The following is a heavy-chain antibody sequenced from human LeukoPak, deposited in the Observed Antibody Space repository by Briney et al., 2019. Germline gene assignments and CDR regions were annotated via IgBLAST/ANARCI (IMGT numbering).Heavy chain of an antibody. Sequence: GGSLRLSCAAFGFTFDDYGMSWVRQAPRKGLEWVSGINWNGGSTGYADSVKGRFTISRDNAKNSLYLQMNSLRAEDTALYHCARSSGTDAFDIWGQGTMVTVSS. CDR1: GFTFDDYG. J-gene: IGHJ3*02. V-gene: IGHV3-20*01. D-gene: IGHD3-10*01. CDR2: INWNGGST. CDR3: ARSSGTDAFDI.